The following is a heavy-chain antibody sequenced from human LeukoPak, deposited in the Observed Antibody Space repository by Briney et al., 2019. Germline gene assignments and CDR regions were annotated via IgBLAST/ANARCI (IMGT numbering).Heavy chain of an antibody. CDR1: GFTFSNYA. J-gene: IGHJ4*02. V-gene: IGHV3-23*01. CDR2: IGVNT. D-gene: IGHD5-18*01. CDR3: ARDRSQRAYSYGPDGE. Sequence: PGVSLRLSCAASGFTFSNYAMSWVRQAPGKGLEWVSAIGVNTYYTDSVKGRFTISRDNAKNTLYLQINSLRGEDTAVYYCARDRSQRAYSYGPDGEWGQGTLVTVSS.